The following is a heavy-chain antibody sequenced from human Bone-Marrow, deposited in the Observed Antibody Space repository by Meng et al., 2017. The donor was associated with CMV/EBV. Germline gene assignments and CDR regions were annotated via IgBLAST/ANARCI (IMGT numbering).Heavy chain of an antibody. CDR3: VRDGQITMVRGVSFPVDFYYGMDV. D-gene: IGHD3-10*01. CDR1: GFTFSSQY. Sequence: ASVKVSCKASGFTFSSQYIHWVRQAPGQGLEWMGIIKPSEGSTTYAQKFQGRVTMTGDTSTSTVYMELSSLRSEDTALYFCVRDGQITMVRGVSFPVDFYYGMDVWVQGTTVTVPS. J-gene: IGHJ6*02. V-gene: IGHV1-46*01. CDR2: IKPSEGST.